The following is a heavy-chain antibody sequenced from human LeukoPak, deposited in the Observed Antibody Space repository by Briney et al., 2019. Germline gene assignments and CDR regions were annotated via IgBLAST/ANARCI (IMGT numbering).Heavy chain of an antibody. J-gene: IGHJ4*02. CDR1: GVSISTYY. V-gene: IGHV4-4*07. Sequence: SETLSLTCTVSGVSISTYYWSWLRQPAGKGLEWIVRLYASGPTNYNPSLKSRVTMSVDTSKNQLSLNVNSVTVADTAVYFCARHTRMWDYFDYWGQGTLVAVSS. D-gene: IGHD1-26*01. CDR2: LYASGPT. CDR3: ARHTRMWDYFDY.